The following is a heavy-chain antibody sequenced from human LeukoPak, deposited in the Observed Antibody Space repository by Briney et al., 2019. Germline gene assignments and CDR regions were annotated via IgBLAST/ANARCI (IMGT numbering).Heavy chain of an antibody. Sequence: HGESLKVSCKASGGTFSSYAISWVRQAPGQGLEWMGGIIPIFGTANYAQKFQGRVTITADESTSTAYMELSSLRSEDTAVYYCAREAGGYSSSSFDYWGQGTLVTVSS. D-gene: IGHD6-13*01. V-gene: IGHV1-69*01. CDR2: IIPIFGTA. CDR1: GGTFSSYA. CDR3: AREAGGYSSSSFDY. J-gene: IGHJ4*02.